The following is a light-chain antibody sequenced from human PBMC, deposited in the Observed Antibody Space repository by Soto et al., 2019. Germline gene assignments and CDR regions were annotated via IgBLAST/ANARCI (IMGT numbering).Light chain of an antibody. CDR1: QRVSSN. Sequence: EILMTQSPATLSVSPGVSGTLYCRGNQRVSSNLAWYQHKPGQAPRLLIYGASTRATGIPARFSGSGSGTEFTLTISSLQSEDFAVYHCQQYNNWPFLTFGGGTKVDIK. CDR3: QQYNNWPFLT. J-gene: IGKJ4*01. CDR2: GAS. V-gene: IGKV3D-15*01.